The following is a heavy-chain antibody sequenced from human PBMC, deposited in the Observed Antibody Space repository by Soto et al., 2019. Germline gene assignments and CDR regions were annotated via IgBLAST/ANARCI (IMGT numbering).Heavy chain of an antibody. Sequence: SETLSLTCTVSGGSISSGDYYLSWIRQPPGKGLEWIGYIYYSGSTYYNPSLKSRVTISVDTSKNQFSLKLSSVTAADTAVYYCARGASGGTYYYDSSGYPWSYDAFDIWGQGTMVT. CDR2: IYYSGST. CDR1: GGSISSGDYY. V-gene: IGHV4-30-4*01. J-gene: IGHJ3*02. D-gene: IGHD3-22*01. CDR3: ARGASGGTYYYDSSGYPWSYDAFDI.